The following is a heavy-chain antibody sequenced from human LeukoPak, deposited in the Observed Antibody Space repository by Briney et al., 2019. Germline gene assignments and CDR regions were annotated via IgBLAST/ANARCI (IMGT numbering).Heavy chain of an antibody. V-gene: IGHV3-23*01. CDR1: GFAFKNYA. Sequence: SGGSLRLSCAASGFAFKNYAMTWVRQAPGKGLQWVSNINDNGGQRHYADSVEGRFTISRDNSKNTLFLQMDSLRAEDTAVYYCAKTQWKVGATDYFDYWGHGILVTVSS. J-gene: IGHJ4*01. CDR2: INDNGGQR. D-gene: IGHD1-26*01. CDR3: AKTQWKVGATDYFDY.